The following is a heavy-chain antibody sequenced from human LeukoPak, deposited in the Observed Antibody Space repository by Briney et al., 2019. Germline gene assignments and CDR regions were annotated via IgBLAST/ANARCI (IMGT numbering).Heavy chain of an antibody. D-gene: IGHD3-10*01. V-gene: IGHV4-39*07. CDR3: ARGRMVRGVILKARNWFDP. J-gene: IGHJ5*02. Sequence: KASETLSLTCTVSGGSISSSSYYWSWIRQPPGKGLEWIGEINHSGSTNYNPSLKSRVTISVDTSKNQFSLKLSSVTAADTAVYYCARGRMVRGVILKARNWFDPWGQGTLVTVSS. CDR2: INHSGST. CDR1: GGSISSSSYY.